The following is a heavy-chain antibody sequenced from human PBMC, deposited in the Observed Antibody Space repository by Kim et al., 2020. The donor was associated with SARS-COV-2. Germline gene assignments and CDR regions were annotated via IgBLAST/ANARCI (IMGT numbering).Heavy chain of an antibody. CDR3: ARERDSSGYYYDDDAFDI. J-gene: IGHJ3*02. V-gene: IGHV3-74*01. CDR2: INSDGSST. CDR1: GFTFSSYW. Sequence: GGSLRLSCAASGFTFSSYWMHWVRQAPGKGLVWVSRINSDGSSTTYADSVKGRFTISRDNAKNTLYLQMNSLRAEDTAVYYRARERDSSGYYYDDDAFDIWGQGTMVTVSS. D-gene: IGHD3-22*01.